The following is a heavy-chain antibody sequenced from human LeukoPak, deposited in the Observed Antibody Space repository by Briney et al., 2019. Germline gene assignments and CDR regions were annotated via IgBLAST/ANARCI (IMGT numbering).Heavy chain of an antibody. CDR1: GFPLRSYS. CDR2: ISSSGSAI. Sequence: GGSLRLSCAASGFPLRSYSINWVRQAPGKGLEWVSYISSSGSAIYYVDSVKGRFTVSRDNAKNSLFLQMNSPRAEDTAVYYCVRGKGSYFDYWGQGALVTVSS. V-gene: IGHV3-48*01. CDR3: VRGKGSYFDY. J-gene: IGHJ4*02. D-gene: IGHD2-15*01.